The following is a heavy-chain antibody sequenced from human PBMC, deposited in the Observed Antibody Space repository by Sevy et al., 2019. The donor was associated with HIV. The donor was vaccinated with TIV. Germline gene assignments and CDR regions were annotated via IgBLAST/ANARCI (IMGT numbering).Heavy chain of an antibody. CDR1: GFTFSDYY. J-gene: IGHJ3*02. CDR3: SRDSRHIVVVTAILDAFDI. V-gene: IGHV3-11*01. CDR2: ISSSGSTI. D-gene: IGHD2-21*02. Sequence: GGSLRLSCAASGFTFSDYYMSWIRQAPGKGLEWVSYISSSGSTIYYADSVKGRFTISRDNAKNSLYLQMNSLSAEDTAVYYCSRDSRHIVVVTAILDAFDIWGQGTMVTVSS.